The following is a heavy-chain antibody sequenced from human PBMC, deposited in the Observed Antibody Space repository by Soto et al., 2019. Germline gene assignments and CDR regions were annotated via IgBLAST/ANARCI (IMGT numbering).Heavy chain of an antibody. CDR3: AGRFAMIAL. Sequence: GGSLRLSCAGSRFTFSSYDMSWVRQAPGKGLEWVSGISTSGGSTYYADSVKGRFTISRDNSKKTLYLQMNSLRAEDTAVYYCAGRFAMIALWGQGTLVTVSS. D-gene: IGHD3-22*01. J-gene: IGHJ4*02. V-gene: IGHV3-23*01. CDR2: ISTSGGST. CDR1: RFTFSSYD.